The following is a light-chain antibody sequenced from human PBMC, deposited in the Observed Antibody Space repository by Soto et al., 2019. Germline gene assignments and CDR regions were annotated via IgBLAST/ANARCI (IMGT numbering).Light chain of an antibody. CDR2: DAS. Sequence: DIQMTQSPSTLSASVGDRVTLTCRASQSISSWLAWYQQKPGKAPKLLIYDASSLESGVPSRFSGSGPGTEFTLTISSLQPDEFATYDCQQYNSYYTFGQGTKVDI. CDR1: QSISSW. J-gene: IGKJ2*01. V-gene: IGKV1-5*01. CDR3: QQYNSYYT.